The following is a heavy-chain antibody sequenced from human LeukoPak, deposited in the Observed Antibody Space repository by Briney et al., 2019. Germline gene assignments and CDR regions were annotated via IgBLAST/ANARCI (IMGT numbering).Heavy chain of an antibody. CDR1: GFPFIEYS. Sequence: GGSLRLSCTASGFPFIEYSMNWVRQAPGKGLEWISYIGIDSGNTKYADSVRGRFTISADKAKNSLYLQMNSLRVEDTAVYYCARGHNYAFDNWGQGTLVFVAS. CDR2: IGIDSGNT. CDR3: ARGHNYAFDN. V-gene: IGHV3-48*01. D-gene: IGHD1-1*01. J-gene: IGHJ4*02.